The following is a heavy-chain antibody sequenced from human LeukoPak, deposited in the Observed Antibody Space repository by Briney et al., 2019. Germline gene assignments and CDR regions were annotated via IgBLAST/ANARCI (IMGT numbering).Heavy chain of an antibody. CDR3: ARRLGYCSDGSCYSLNY. J-gene: IGHJ4*02. Sequence: ASVKVSCKASGYIFSSYDINWVRQAPGQGLEWMGWMNPNSGNTGYAQKFQGRVTMTRNTSVSTAYMELSSLRSEDTGVYYCARRLGYCSDGSCYSLNYWGQGTPVTVSS. D-gene: IGHD2-15*01. CDR1: GYIFSSYD. CDR2: MNPNSGNT. V-gene: IGHV1-8*02.